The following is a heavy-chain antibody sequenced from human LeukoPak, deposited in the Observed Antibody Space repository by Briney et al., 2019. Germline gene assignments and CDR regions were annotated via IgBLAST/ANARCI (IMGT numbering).Heavy chain of an antibody. D-gene: IGHD6-13*01. CDR1: GFTFSSYG. J-gene: IGHJ4*02. Sequence: PGGSLRLSCAASGFTFSSYGMHWVRQAPGKGLEWVAFIRYDGSNKYYADSVKGRFTISRDNSKNTLYLQMNSLRVEDTALYYCTKDNRRDSSSWSIASDYWGQGTLVAVSS. CDR2: IRYDGSNK. V-gene: IGHV3-30*02. CDR3: TKDNRRDSSSWSIASDY.